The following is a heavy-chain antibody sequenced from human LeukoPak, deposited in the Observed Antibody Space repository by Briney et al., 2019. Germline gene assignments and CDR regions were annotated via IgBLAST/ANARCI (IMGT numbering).Heavy chain of an antibody. Sequence: GGSLRLSCEAAGLTFGDYWMTWVRQAPGKGLECVATIRHDGSETHYVDSVKGRFTISRDNAKNSVYLQMNSLRVEDTAMYYCVRGRGWFDPWGQGTLVTVSS. CDR2: IRHDGSET. CDR1: GLTFGDYW. CDR3: VRGRGWFDP. V-gene: IGHV3-7*04. J-gene: IGHJ5*02.